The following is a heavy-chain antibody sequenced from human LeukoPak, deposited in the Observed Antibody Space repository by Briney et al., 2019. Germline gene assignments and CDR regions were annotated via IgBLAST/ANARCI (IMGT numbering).Heavy chain of an antibody. CDR2: IHYSGNT. Sequence: SETLSLTCTVSGGSTSSSNYYWGWIRQPPGKGLEWIGGIHYSGNTYYNPSLKSRVTISVDTSKNQFTLKLSSVTAADTAVYYCARLGAGPTYYDFWSGYSSFYFDYWGQGTLVTVSS. D-gene: IGHD3-3*01. V-gene: IGHV4-39*01. CDR3: ARLGAGPTYYDFWSGYSSFYFDY. CDR1: GGSTSSSNYY. J-gene: IGHJ4*02.